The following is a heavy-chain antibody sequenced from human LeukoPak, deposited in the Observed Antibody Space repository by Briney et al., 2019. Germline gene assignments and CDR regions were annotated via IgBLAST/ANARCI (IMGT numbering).Heavy chain of an antibody. CDR2: IYYSGSS. CDR1: GGSIITYY. D-gene: IGHD3-3*01. V-gene: IGHV4-59*12. Sequence: NSSETLSLTCTLSGGSIITYYWSWIRQPPGKGLEWIGYIYYSGSSGYNPSLKSRGTISVDTSKNQFSLKLSSVTAADTAVYYCARGSITVVPAFDIWGQGTMVTVSS. J-gene: IGHJ3*02. CDR3: ARGSITVVPAFDI.